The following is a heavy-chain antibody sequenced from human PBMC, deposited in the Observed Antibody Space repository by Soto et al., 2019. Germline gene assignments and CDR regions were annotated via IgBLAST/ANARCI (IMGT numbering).Heavy chain of an antibody. V-gene: IGHV4-34*01. D-gene: IGHD3-10*01. CDR1: GGSFSGYY. Sequence: SETLSLTCAVYGGSFSGYYWSWIRQPPGKGLEWIGEINHSGSTNYNPSLKSRVTISVDTSKNQFSLKLSSVTAADTAVYYCARGYGSGSYHWFDPWGQGTRVTVSS. J-gene: IGHJ5*02. CDR2: INHSGST. CDR3: ARGYGSGSYHWFDP.